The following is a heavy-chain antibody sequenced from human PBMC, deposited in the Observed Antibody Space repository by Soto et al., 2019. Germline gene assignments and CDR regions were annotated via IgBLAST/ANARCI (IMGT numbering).Heavy chain of an antibody. Sequence: QVQLVQSGAEVKKPGASVKVSCKASGYTFTGYYMHWVRQAPGQGLEWMGWINPNSGGTNYAPKFKGWVTMPRDTSDRTAYVEPSRLSSDDTAVYYCARGGIVVVTAIRRDWYFELWGRGTLVTVSS. V-gene: IGHV1-2*04. D-gene: IGHD2-21*02. J-gene: IGHJ2*01. CDR1: GYTFTGYY. CDR2: INPNSGGT. CDR3: ARGGIVVVTAIRRDWYFEL.